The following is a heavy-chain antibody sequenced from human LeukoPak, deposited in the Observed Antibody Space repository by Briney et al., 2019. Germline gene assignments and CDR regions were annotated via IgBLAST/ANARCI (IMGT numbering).Heavy chain of an antibody. CDR1: GFTFSSYA. Sequence: PGGSLRLSCAASGFTFSSYAMSWVRQAPGKGLEWVSAISGSGGSTYYADSVKGRFTISRDNSKNTLYLQMNSLRAEDTAVYYCARDLRSSGRPYYFDYWGQGTLVTVSS. V-gene: IGHV3-23*01. CDR3: ARDLRSSGRPYYFDY. J-gene: IGHJ4*02. D-gene: IGHD6-19*01. CDR2: ISGSGGST.